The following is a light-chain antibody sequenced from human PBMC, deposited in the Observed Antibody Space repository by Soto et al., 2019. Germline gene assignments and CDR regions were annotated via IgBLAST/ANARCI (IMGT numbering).Light chain of an antibody. V-gene: IGLV2-14*03. J-gene: IGLJ2*01. CDR3: TSWTTSTTMI. CDR1: TSDIGAYNF. Sequence: QSALTQPASVSGSPGQWITIYCTGTTSDIGAYNFVSWYQQHPGKAPKLMLYDVNIRPSGVSNRISGSKSGNTASLTISGLQAEDEADYYCTSWTTSTTMIFGGGTKVTVL. CDR2: DVN.